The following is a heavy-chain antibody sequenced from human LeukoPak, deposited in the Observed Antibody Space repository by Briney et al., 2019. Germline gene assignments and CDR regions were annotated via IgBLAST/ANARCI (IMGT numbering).Heavy chain of an antibody. J-gene: IGHJ4*02. CDR3: VRGDTRDY. Sequence: GGSLRLSFAVSGFKFSASTMNSARQASGKGLEWVASINSAGSTTHYADSVKGRLTISRDNAKNSLYLQLNSLRAEDTAVYYCVRGDTRDYWGQGTLITVSS. V-gene: IGHV3-21*01. D-gene: IGHD3-16*01. CDR2: INSAGSTT. CDR1: GFKFSAST.